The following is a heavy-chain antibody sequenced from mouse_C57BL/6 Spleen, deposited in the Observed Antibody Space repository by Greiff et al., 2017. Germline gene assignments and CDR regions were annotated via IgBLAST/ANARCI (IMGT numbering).Heavy chain of an antibody. CDR1: GYTFTDYE. CDR2: LDPETGGT. D-gene: IGHD2-12*01. J-gene: IGHJ2*01. Sequence: QVQLQQPGAELVRPGASVTLSCKASGYTFTDYEMHWVKQTPVHGLEWIGALDPETGGTAYNQKFKGKAILTADKSSSTAYMELRSLTSEDSAVYYCTRDDVDYWGQGTTLTGSS. V-gene: IGHV1-15*01. CDR3: TRDDVDY.